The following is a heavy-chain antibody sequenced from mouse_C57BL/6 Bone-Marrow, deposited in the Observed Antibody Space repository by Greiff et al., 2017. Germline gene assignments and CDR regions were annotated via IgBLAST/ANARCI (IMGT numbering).Heavy chain of an antibody. CDR3: SRQVTTVLATKYFDV. J-gene: IGHJ1*03. V-gene: IGHV5-9*01. Sequence: EVMLVESGGGLVKPGGSLKLSCAASEFTFSSYTMSWVRQTPEKRLQWVAAISGGGGNTYYPDSVKGRFTISRDNDKNILYLQMSSLRSEDTALYYCSRQVTTVLATKYFDVWGTGTTVTVSS. D-gene: IGHD1-1*01. CDR1: EFTFSSYT. CDR2: ISGGGGNT.